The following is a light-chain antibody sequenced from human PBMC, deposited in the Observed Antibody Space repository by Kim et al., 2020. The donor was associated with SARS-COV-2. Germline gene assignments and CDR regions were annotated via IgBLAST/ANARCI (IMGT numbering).Light chain of an antibody. J-gene: IGKJ1*01. CDR3: QQYGSSPRT. CDR2: GAS. V-gene: IGKV3-20*01. Sequence: SPGERATLSHRASQSVSSNYLAWHQQKPGQAPRLLIYGASSRATGIPDRFSGSGSGTDFTLTISRLEPEDFAVYYCQQYGSSPRTFGLGTKVDIK. CDR1: QSVSSNY.